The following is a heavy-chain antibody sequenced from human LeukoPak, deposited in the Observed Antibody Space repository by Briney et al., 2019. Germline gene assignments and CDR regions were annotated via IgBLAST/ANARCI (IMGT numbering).Heavy chain of an antibody. CDR3: ARHPWAIGQLSYFDN. CDR2: IHHSGSI. Sequence: SETLSLTCTVSGGSISSYYWSWIRQPPGKGLEWIGYIHHSGSIKYNPSLKSRVTISVDTTKSQFSLMLSSVTAADTAVYHCARHPWAIGQLSYFDNWGQGTLVTVSS. J-gene: IGHJ4*02. D-gene: IGHD2-2*01. V-gene: IGHV4-59*08. CDR1: GGSISSYY.